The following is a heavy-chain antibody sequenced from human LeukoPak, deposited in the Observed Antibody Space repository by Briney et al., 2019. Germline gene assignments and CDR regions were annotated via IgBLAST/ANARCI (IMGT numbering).Heavy chain of an antibody. CDR1: GGSFSGYF. CDR3: ARGISLNRGIIVMWD. D-gene: IGHD3-10*01. CDR2: IYHSGST. V-gene: IGHV4-34*01. J-gene: IGHJ4*02. Sequence: PSETLSLTCEVDGGSFSGYFWTWIRQPPGKGLEWIGEIYHSGSTNYSPSLKSRVIISQDTSKNQFSLKLSSVTAADTAVYFCARGISLNRGIIVMWDWGQGTLVTVSS.